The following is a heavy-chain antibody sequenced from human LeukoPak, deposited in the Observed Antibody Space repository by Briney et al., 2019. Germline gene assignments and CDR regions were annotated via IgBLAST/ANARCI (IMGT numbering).Heavy chain of an antibody. D-gene: IGHD3-9*01. J-gene: IGHJ5*02. CDR2: ISGSGGST. V-gene: IGHV3-23*01. CDR1: GFTFSDYY. CDR3: ASYSYYDILTGYLASGWFDP. Sequence: GGSLRLSCAASGFTFSDYYMSWIRQAPGKGLEWVSAISGSGGSTYYADSVKGRFTISRDNSKNTLYLQMNSLRAEDTAVYYCASYSYYDILTGYLASGWFDPWGQGTLVTVSS.